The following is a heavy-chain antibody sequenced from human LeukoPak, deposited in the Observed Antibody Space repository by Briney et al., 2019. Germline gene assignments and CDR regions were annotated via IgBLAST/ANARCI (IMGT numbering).Heavy chain of an antibody. J-gene: IGHJ4*02. D-gene: IGHD3-9*01. Sequence: ASVKVSCKASGYTFTSYGISWVRQAPGQGLEWMGWISAYNGNTNYAQKLQGRVTMTTDTSTSTGYMELRSLRSDDTAVYYCARGDDILTGYYRGFDYWGQGTLVTVSS. CDR1: GYTFTSYG. V-gene: IGHV1-18*01. CDR2: ISAYNGNT. CDR3: ARGDDILTGYYRGFDY.